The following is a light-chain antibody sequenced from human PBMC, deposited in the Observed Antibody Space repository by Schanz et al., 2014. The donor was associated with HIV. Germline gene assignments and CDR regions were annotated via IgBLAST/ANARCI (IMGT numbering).Light chain of an antibody. J-gene: IGLJ3*02. CDR2: ATY. CDR3: ATWDDSLEGWV. CDR1: SSNIATNA. V-gene: IGLV1-44*01. Sequence: QSVLTQPPSASGTPGQRVTLSCSASSSNIATNAVNWYQQLPGTAPKLLIYATYNRPSGVPDRFSGSNSGTSASLAISGLQSEDEADFFCATWDDSLEGWVFGGGTKVTVL.